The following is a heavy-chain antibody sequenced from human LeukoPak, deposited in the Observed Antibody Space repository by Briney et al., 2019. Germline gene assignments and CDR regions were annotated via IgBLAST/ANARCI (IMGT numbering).Heavy chain of an antibody. CDR2: ISGSGGST. Sequence: GGSLRLSCAASGFTFSSYAMNWVRQAPGKGLEWVSSISGSGGSTYYADSVKGRFTISRDNSKNTLYLQMNSLRAEDTAVYYCAKIAYCGGDCYTLDYWGQGTLVTVSS. V-gene: IGHV3-23*01. J-gene: IGHJ4*02. CDR3: AKIAYCGGDCYTLDY. D-gene: IGHD2-21*02. CDR1: GFTFSSYA.